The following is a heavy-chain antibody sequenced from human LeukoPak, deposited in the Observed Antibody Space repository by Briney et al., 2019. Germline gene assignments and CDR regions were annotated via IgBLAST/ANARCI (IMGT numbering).Heavy chain of an antibody. CDR2: ISSSSSYI. CDR1: GFTFSSYS. J-gene: IGHJ4*02. Sequence: GGSLRLFCAASGFTFSSYSMNWVRQAPGKGLEWVSSISSSSSYIYYADSVKGRFTISRDNAKNSLYLQMNSLRAEDTAVYYCARDPDGLSFDYWGQGTLVTVSS. V-gene: IGHV3-21*01. D-gene: IGHD2-2*01. CDR3: ARDPDGLSFDY.